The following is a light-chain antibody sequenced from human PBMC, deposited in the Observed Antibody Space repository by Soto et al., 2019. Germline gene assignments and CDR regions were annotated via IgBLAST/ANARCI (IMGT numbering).Light chain of an antibody. CDR1: SSDVGGYNY. CDR2: DVS. CDR3: CSYGGSYTWV. V-gene: IGLV2-11*01. Sequence: QSALTQPRSVSGSPGQSVTISCTGTSSDVGGYNYVSWYQQHPGKAPKLMIYDVSKRPSGVPDRFSGSKSGNTASLTISGLQAEDEVDYYCCSYGGSYTWVFGGGTKLTVL. J-gene: IGLJ3*02.